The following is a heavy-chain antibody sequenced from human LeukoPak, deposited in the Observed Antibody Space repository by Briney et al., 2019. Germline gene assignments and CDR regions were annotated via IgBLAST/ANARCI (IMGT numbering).Heavy chain of an antibody. CDR2: ISPYSGTT. D-gene: IGHD1-26*01. J-gene: IGHJ4*02. V-gene: IGHV1-18*04. Sequence: GASVKVSCKASGYNFVSYGIDWVRQAPGQGLEWLGWISPYSGTTIYAQNLQGRVTMTTDISTSTAYMELSSLRSEDTAVYYCARAYSGSYDFDYWGQGTLVTVSS. CDR3: ARAYSGSYDFDY. CDR1: GYNFVSYG.